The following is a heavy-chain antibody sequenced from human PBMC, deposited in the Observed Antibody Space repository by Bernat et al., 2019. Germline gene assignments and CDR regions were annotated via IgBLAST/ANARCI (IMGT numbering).Heavy chain of an antibody. Sequence: EVQLLESGGGLVQPGGSLRLSCAASGFTFSSYSMSWVRQAPGKGLEWVSAISGSGGSTYYADSVKGRFTISRDNSKNTLYLQMNSLRAEDTAVYYCAKSPYKQQRQNWFDPWGQGTLVTVSS. D-gene: IGHD6-13*01. CDR3: AKSPYKQQRQNWFDP. CDR2: ISGSGGST. V-gene: IGHV3-23*01. J-gene: IGHJ5*02. CDR1: GFTFSSYS.